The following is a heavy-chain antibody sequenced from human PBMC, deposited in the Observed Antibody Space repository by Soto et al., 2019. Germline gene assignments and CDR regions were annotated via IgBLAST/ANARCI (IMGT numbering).Heavy chain of an antibody. CDR1: GGSISSGDYY. V-gene: IGHV4-30-4*01. D-gene: IGHD2-2*01. CDR3: ATDRGGIIGLPAARDNYYSGMDV. CDR2: IYYSGST. J-gene: IGHJ6*02. Sequence: SETLSLTCTVSGGSISSGDYYWSWIRQPPGEGLEWIGYIYYSGSTYYNPSLNSRLTISVDTSKNQFSLKLSSVTAADTAVYYCATDRGGIIGLPAARDNYYSGMDVWGQGATVTVSS.